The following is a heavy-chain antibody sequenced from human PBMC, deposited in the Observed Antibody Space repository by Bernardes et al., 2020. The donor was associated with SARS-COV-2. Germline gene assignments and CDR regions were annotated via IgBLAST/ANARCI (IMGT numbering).Heavy chain of an antibody. Sequence: GGSLRLSCAASGFTFSDYYMSWIRPAPGKGLEWVSYISSSSSYTNYADSVKGRFTISRDNAKNSLYLQMNSLRAEDTAVYYCAGAFAAADYYMDVWGKGTTVSVS. CDR1: GFTFSDYY. D-gene: IGHD2-2*01. CDR3: AGAFAAADYYMDV. CDR2: ISSSSSYT. J-gene: IGHJ6*03. V-gene: IGHV3-11*03.